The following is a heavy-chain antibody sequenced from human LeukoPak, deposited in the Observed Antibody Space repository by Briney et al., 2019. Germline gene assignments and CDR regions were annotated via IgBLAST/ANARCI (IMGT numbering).Heavy chain of an antibody. V-gene: IGHV4-34*01. CDR3: ARDRQGSGYDLSWFDY. CDR1: GGSFSGYY. Sequence: SETLSLTCAVYGGSFSGYYWSWIRQPPGKGLEWIGEINHGGSTNYHPSPKSRVTISVDTSNNQFSLKLSSVPAADTAGYYCARDRQGSGYDLSWFDYWGEGGMVAVPS. CDR2: INHGGST. J-gene: IGHJ4*02. D-gene: IGHD5-12*01.